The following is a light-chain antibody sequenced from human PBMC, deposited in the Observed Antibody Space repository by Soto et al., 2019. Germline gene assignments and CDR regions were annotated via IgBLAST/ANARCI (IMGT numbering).Light chain of an antibody. CDR3: MQRIEFPLT. CDR2: TVS. V-gene: IGKV2-40*01. J-gene: IGKJ4*01. Sequence: DIVMTQTPLSLTVTPGEPASISCRSSQSLLDSDDENTYLDWYLQKPGQSPQLLIYTVSYRASGVPDRFSGSGSGTDFTLKISRVEAEDVGVYYCMQRIEFPLTFGGGTQVEIK. CDR1: QSLLDSDDENTY.